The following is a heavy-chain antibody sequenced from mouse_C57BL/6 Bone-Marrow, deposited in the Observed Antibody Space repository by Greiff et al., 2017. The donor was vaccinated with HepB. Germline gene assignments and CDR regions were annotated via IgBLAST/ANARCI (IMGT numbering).Heavy chain of an antibody. CDR1: GYTFTSYW. CDR3: ARWSTTVVASFDY. J-gene: IGHJ2*01. V-gene: IGHV1-53*01. D-gene: IGHD1-1*01. Sequence: QVQLQQSGTELVKPGASVKLSCKASGYTFTSYWMHWVKQRPGQGLEWIGNINPSNGGTNYNEKFKSKATLTVDKSSSTAYMQLSSLTSEDSAVYYCARWSTTVVASFDYWCQGTTLTVSS. CDR2: INPSNGGT.